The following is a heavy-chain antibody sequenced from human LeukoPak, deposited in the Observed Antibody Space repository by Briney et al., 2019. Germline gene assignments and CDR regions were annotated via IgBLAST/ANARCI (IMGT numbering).Heavy chain of an antibody. Sequence: SVKVSCKASGGTFSSYAISWVRQAPGQGLEWMGRIIPILGIPNYAQKFQGRVTITADKSTSTAYMELSSLRSGDTAVYYCARRAMVSWNGFDYWGQGTLVTVSS. J-gene: IGHJ4*02. CDR3: ARRAMVSWNGFDY. CDR1: GGTFSSYA. V-gene: IGHV1-69*04. D-gene: IGHD5-18*01. CDR2: IIPILGIP.